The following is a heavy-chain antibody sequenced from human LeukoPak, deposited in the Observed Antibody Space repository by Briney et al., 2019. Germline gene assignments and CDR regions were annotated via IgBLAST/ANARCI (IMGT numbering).Heavy chain of an antibody. CDR1: GFTFTSYA. D-gene: IGHD1-7*01. CDR2: ISGSGVST. V-gene: IGHV3-23*01. J-gene: IGHJ4*02. CDR3: AKDKSKGELRGNEFDY. Sequence: PGGSLRLSCAASGFTFTSYAMSWVRQAPGEGLEWLSAISGSGVSTYYADSVKGRFTISRDNSKNTRYLHMNSLRAEDTALYYCAKDKSKGELRGNEFDYWGQGTLVIVSS.